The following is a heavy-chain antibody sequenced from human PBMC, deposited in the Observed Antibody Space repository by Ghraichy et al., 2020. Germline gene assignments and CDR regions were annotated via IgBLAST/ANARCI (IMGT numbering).Heavy chain of an antibody. J-gene: IGHJ3*02. CDR3: ASGTRRNYGSGSEAFDI. CDR2: ISSSSSYI. Sequence: GGSLRLSCAASGFTFSSYSMNWVRQAPGKGLEWVSSISSSSSYIYYADSVKGRFTISRDNAKNSLYLQMNSLRAKDTAVYYCASGTRRNYGSGSEAFDIWGQGTMVTVSS. D-gene: IGHD3-10*01. CDR1: GFTFSSYS. V-gene: IGHV3-21*01.